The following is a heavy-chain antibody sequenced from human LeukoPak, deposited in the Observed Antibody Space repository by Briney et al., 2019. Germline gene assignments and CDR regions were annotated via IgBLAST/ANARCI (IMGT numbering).Heavy chain of an antibody. CDR2: INSDGGTT. V-gene: IGHV3-74*01. CDR3: ASLVVAATQFDP. CDR1: GFTFSSYW. D-gene: IGHD2-15*01. J-gene: IGHJ5*02. Sequence: GGSLRLSCAASGFTFSSYWMHWVRQAPGKGQVWVSRINSDGGTTTYADSVKGRFTISRDNAKNTLYLQMNSLRTEDTAVYYCASLVVAATQFDPWGQGTLVTVSS.